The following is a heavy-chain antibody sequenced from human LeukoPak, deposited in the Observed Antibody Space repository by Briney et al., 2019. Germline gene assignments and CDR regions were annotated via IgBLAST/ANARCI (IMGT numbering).Heavy chain of an antibody. CDR1: GFTFSSYG. Sequence: GRSLRLSCAASGFTFSSYGVHWVRQAPGKGLEWVAVISYDGSNKYYADSVKGRFTISRDNSKNTLYLQMNSLRAEDTAVYYCAKDRYGSGSYYGYFDYWGQGTLVTVSS. V-gene: IGHV3-30*18. J-gene: IGHJ4*02. CDR3: AKDRYGSGSYYGYFDY. D-gene: IGHD3-10*01. CDR2: ISYDGSNK.